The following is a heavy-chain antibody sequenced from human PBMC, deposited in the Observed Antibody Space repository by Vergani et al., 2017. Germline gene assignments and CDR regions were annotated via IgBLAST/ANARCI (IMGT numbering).Heavy chain of an antibody. V-gene: IGHV3-11*06. CDR2: ISSSSSYT. Sequence: QVQLVESGGGLVKPGGSLRLSCAASGFTFSDYYMSWIRQAPGKGLEWVSYISSSSSYTNYADSVKGRFTISRDNAKNSLYLQMNSLRAEDTAVYYCARDRCSGGSCYFGGVDYWGQGTLVTVSS. CDR3: ARDRCSGGSCYFGGVDY. J-gene: IGHJ4*02. D-gene: IGHD2-15*01. CDR1: GFTFSDYY.